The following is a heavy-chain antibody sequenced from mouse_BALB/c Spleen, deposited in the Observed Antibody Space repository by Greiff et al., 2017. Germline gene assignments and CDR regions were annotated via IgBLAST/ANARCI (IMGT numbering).Heavy chain of an antibody. Sequence: EVQVVESGGGLVKPGGSLKLSCAASGFTFSSYAMSWVRQSPEKRLEWVAEISSGGSYTYYPDTVTGRFTISRDNAKNTLYLEMSSLRSEDTAMYYCARDLTDSMDYWGQGTSVTVSS. CDR1: GFTFSSYA. J-gene: IGHJ4*01. CDR2: ISSGGSYT. V-gene: IGHV5-9-4*01. CDR3: ARDLTDSMDY.